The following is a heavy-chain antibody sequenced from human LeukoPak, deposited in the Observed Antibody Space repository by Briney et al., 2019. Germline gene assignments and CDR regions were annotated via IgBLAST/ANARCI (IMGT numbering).Heavy chain of an antibody. CDR2: IKGGGGDP. V-gene: IGHV3-23*01. Sequence: GGSLRLSCVDSGFTFNTYAMGWVRPSPGRGLEWVSSIKGGGGDPFYADSVKGRFTISRDNSKNTLFLQLNSLRAEDSAVYYCAQGGHDFNPFYCWGQGTLVTVSS. D-gene: IGHD2-21*02. CDR1: GFTFNTYA. J-gene: IGHJ4*02. CDR3: AQGGHDFNPFYC.